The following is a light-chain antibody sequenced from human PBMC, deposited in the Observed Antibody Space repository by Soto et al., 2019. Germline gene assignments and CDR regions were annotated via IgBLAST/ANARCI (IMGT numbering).Light chain of an antibody. CDR2: DVN. V-gene: IGLV2-11*01. CDR3: CSYAGSATWV. J-gene: IGLJ3*02. Sequence: QSALTQPRSVSGSPGQSVTISCTGSSSDVGGYEHVSWYQQDQGKAPQLMIYDVNKRPSGVPDRFSGSKSGNTASLTISGLQAEDETDYYCCSYAGSATWVFSGGTKLTVL. CDR1: SSDVGGYEH.